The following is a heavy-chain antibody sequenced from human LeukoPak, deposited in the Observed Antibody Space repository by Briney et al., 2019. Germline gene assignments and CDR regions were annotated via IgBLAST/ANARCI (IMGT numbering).Heavy chain of an antibody. D-gene: IGHD2-15*01. V-gene: IGHV4-59*08. CDR2: VYNSGST. J-gene: IGHJ3*02. CDR3: ARQTTRFCSGGTCYSNFAFDM. Sequence: SETLSLTCTVSGGSLSTYYWSWIRQPPGKTLEWIGYVYNSGSTNYNPSLKSRVTISVDTSKKQLSLKLTSVTAADTAVYYCARQTTRFCSGGTCYSNFAFDMWGQGTVVIVSS. CDR1: GGSLSTYY.